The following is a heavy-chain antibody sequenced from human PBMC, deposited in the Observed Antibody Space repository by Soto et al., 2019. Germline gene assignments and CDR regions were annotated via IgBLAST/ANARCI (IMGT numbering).Heavy chain of an antibody. V-gene: IGHV2-5*02. Sequence: QITLKESGPPLVKPTQTLTLTCTLSGFSISSSGVGVGWIRQPPGKALEWLALIYWDDSQRYSPSLGSRLTITQDPAKVQVVVTMTYIDPVPIPTYICAQYTTLKPYYFHCWGQGTLDTVSS. CDR3: AQYTTLKPYYFHC. D-gene: IGHD1-1*01. CDR1: GFSISSSGVG. J-gene: IGHJ4*02. CDR2: IYWDDSQ.